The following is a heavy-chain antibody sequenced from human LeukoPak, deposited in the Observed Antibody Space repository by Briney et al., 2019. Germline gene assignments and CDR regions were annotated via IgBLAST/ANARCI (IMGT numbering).Heavy chain of an antibody. CDR3: ARGSGTEGLDY. D-gene: IGHD5-12*01. V-gene: IGHV3-21*01. Sequence: GGSLRPSCAASGFTFNTYRMNWVRQTQGKGLEWVSSISTTSIYIYYADSVKGRFTISRDNAKSSVYLQMNSLRAEDTAVYYCARGSGTEGLDYWGQGTLVTVSS. CDR1: GFTFNTYR. J-gene: IGHJ4*02. CDR2: ISTTSIYI.